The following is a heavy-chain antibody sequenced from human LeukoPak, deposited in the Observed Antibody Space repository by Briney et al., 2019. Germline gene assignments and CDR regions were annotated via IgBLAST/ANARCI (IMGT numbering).Heavy chain of an antibody. V-gene: IGHV5-51*01. J-gene: IGHJ6*03. Sequence: GESPKIPCQGSGYTFPYYWMALVRHVPGNGLEWVGIIYPGDTDTKYSPSFQGQVSISADKSINTAYLQWRSVKASDTAIYYCARLGTPYYYYYMDVWGRGTTVTVSS. CDR1: GYTFPYYW. CDR3: ARLGTPYYYYYMDV. CDR2: IYPGDTDT. D-gene: IGHD1-1*01.